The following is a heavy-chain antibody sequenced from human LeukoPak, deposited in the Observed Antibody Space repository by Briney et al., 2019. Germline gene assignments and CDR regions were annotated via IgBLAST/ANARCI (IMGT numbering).Heavy chain of an antibody. Sequence: ASVKVSCKASGYSFTIYDINWVRQDTGQGPEWMGWMNPSRGDTGYAQKFQGRVTMTRETSTGTAYMELTSLSSEDTAVYYCARVGFCRGSGCNWYFDLWGHGTLVTVSS. J-gene: IGHJ2*01. CDR1: GYSFTIYD. V-gene: IGHV1-8*01. CDR2: MNPSRGDT. D-gene: IGHD2-15*01. CDR3: ARVGFCRGSGCNWYFDL.